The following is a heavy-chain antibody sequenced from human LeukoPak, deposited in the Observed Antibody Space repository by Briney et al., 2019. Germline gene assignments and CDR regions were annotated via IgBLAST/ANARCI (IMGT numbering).Heavy chain of an antibody. CDR1: GSTFSSYA. CDR3: ARDLAAGENWFDP. CDR2: IIPILGIA. J-gene: IGHJ5*02. Sequence: GASVKVSCKASGSTFSSYAISWVRQAPGQGLEWMGRIIPILGIANYAQKFQGRVTITADKSTSTAYMELSSLRSDDTAVYYCARDLAAGENWFDPWGQGTLVTVSS. V-gene: IGHV1-69*04. D-gene: IGHD3-10*01.